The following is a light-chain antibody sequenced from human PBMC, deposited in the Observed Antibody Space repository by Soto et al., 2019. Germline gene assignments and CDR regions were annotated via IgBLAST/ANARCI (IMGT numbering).Light chain of an antibody. V-gene: IGLV2-11*01. CDR3: CSFAGSYTFWV. CDR1: SSDVGDYNY. J-gene: IGLJ3*02. CDR2: DVS. Sequence: QSVLTQPRSVSGSPGQSVTISCTGTSSDVGDYNYVSWYQQYPGKPPKLVIYDVSKRPSGVPDRFSGSKSGNTASLTISGLQAEDEADYYCCSFAGSYTFWVFGGGTKLTVL.